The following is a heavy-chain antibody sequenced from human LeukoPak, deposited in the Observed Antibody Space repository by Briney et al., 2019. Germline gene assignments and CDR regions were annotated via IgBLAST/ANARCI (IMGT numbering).Heavy chain of an antibody. CDR1: GFSFSNYG. Sequence: GGSLRLSCAASGFSFSNYGLHWVRQAPGTGLEWVAIISSDGSNEYYADSVKGRFTISRDNSKNTLYLHMNNLRAEDTAVYYCAKGFPIRRYCGSTSCYKIDYWGQGTLVTVSS. CDR3: AKGFPIRRYCGSTSCYKIDY. D-gene: IGHD2-2*02. CDR2: ISSDGSNE. V-gene: IGHV3-30*18. J-gene: IGHJ4*02.